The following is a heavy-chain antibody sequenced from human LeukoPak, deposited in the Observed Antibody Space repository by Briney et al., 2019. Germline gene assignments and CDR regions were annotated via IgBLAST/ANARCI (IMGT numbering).Heavy chain of an antibody. J-gene: IGHJ6*03. CDR2: INHSGST. V-gene: IGHV4-34*01. CDR3: XXXXXXXXXGIARYYYYYMDV. D-gene: IGHD3-10*01. CDR1: GGSFSGYY. Sequence: PSETLSLTCAVYGGSFSGYYWSWIRQPPGKGLEWIGEINHSGSTNYNPSLKSRVTISVDTSKNQFSLKLSSVTAADTAVYYCXXXXXXXXXGIARYYYYYMDVWGKGTTVTISS.